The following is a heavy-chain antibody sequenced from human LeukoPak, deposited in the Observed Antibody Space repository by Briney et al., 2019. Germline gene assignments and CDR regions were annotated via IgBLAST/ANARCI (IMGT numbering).Heavy chain of an antibody. CDR3: ARGKRRAVAGSPRFDY. CDR2: IYYSGST. CDR1: GGSISSGGYY. Sequence: SQTLSLTCTVSGGSISSGGYYWSWIRQHPGKGLEWIGYIYYSGSTYYNPSLKSRVTISVDTSKNQFSLKLSSVTAADTAVYYCARGKRRAVAGSPRFDYWGQGTLVTVSS. V-gene: IGHV4-31*03. D-gene: IGHD6-19*01. J-gene: IGHJ4*02.